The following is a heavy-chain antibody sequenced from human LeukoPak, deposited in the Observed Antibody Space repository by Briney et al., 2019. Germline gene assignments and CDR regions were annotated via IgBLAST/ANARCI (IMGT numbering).Heavy chain of an antibody. J-gene: IGHJ4*02. CDR3: ARAIVGAYYFDY. CDR1: GGSISSYY. CDR2: MYHSGST. Sequence: SGTLSLTCTVSGGSISSYYWSWIRQPPGKGLEWIGYMYHSGSTHYNPSLKSRVTIAIDTSKNQFSLKLNSVTAADTAVYYCARAIVGAYYFDYWGQGTLVTVSS. V-gene: IGHV4-59*01. D-gene: IGHD1-26*01.